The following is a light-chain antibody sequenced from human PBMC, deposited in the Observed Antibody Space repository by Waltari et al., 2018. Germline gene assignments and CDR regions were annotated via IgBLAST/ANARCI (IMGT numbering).Light chain of an antibody. Sequence: SVLYSATNENYLEWYQQKPVQPANVRMYWAYTRESGVPDLFSGSWSGTDFTLTISSLQAEDVAVYYCQQYHSTPWAFGQGTKVEIK. CDR1: SVLYSATNENY. CDR2: WAY. CDR3: QQYHSTPWA. V-gene: IGKV4-1*01. J-gene: IGKJ1*01.